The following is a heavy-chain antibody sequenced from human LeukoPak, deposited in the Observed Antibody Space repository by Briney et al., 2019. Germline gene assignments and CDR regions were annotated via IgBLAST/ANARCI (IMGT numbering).Heavy chain of an antibody. V-gene: IGHV3-23*01. CDR1: GGSLSDHY. J-gene: IGHJ4*02. Sequence: ETLSLTCAVYGGSLSDHYWSWVRQAPGQGLESVSDISSTGGTTAYADSVKGRFTISRDNSRNTLYLQVNSLRAEDTAVYYCARADRYGTTWYGRVDYWGQGTLVTVSS. D-gene: IGHD6-13*01. CDR2: ISSTGGTT. CDR3: ARADRYGTTWYGRVDY.